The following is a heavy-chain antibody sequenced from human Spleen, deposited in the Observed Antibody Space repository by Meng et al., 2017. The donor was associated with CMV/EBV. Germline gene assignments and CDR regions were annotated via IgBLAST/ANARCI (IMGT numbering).Heavy chain of an antibody. CDR1: GYSISSGYY. D-gene: IGHD3-10*02. Sequence: SETLSLTCTVSGYSISSGYYWAWMCQPPGKGLEWIASIFYSGITYYNPSLKSRVTISVDTSKNQFSLRLSSVTAADTAVYYCARITVSGGGVDMWGQGTLVTVSS. CDR3: ARITVSGGGVDM. CDR2: IFYSGIT. V-gene: IGHV4-38-2*02. J-gene: IGHJ1*01.